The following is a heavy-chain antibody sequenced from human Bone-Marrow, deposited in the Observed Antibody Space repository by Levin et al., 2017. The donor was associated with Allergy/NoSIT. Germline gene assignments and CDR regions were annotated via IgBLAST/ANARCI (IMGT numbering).Heavy chain of an antibody. V-gene: IGHV1-69*04. CDR3: ARDTGGAHGLSYS. J-gene: IGHJ5*02. CDR2: IIPIIGIT. D-gene: IGHD2/OR15-2a*01. Sequence: SVKVSCEASEGTFSSHPITWLRQAPGQGLEWMARIIPIIGITNYAQKFQGRLTLTADTSTGTAYMELSSLTSDDTAIYYCARDTGGAHGLSYSWGQGTRVTVSS. CDR1: EGTFSSHP.